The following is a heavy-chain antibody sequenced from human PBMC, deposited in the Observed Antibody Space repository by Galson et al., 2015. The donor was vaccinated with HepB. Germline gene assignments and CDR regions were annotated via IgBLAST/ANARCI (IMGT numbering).Heavy chain of an antibody. CDR3: ATDGIAVAPSPNYYFDY. Sequence: SLRLSCAASGFTFSSYAIHWVRQAPGKGLEWVVVISYDGSNKYYADSVKGRFTISRDNPKNTLYLQMNSLRAEDTAVYYCATDGIAVAPSPNYYFDYWGQGTLVTVSS. J-gene: IGHJ4*02. D-gene: IGHD6-19*01. CDR1: GFTFSSYA. V-gene: IGHV3-30-3*01. CDR2: ISYDGSNK.